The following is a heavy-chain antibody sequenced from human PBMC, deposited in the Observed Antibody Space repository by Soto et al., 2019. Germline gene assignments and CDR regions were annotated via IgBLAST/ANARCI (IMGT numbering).Heavy chain of an antibody. CDR3: AREKNLLEADPYYYGMDV. CDR2: IYYSGST. D-gene: IGHD1-7*01. Sequence: SETLSLTCTVSGGSISSYYWSWIRQPPGKGLEWIGYIYYSGSTNYNPSLKSRVTISVDTSKNQFSLKLSSVTAADTAVYYCAREKNLLEADPYYYGMDVWGQGTTVTVSS. V-gene: IGHV4-59*01. CDR1: GGSISSYY. J-gene: IGHJ6*02.